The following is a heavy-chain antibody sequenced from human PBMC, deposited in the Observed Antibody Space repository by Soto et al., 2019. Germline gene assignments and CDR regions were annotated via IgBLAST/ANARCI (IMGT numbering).Heavy chain of an antibody. CDR3: TIRQPNCSGGSCYSRRIDY. Sequence: GGSLRLSCAASGFTFSNAWMSWVRQAPGKGLEWVGRIKSKTDGGTTDYAAPVKGRFTISRDDSKNTLYLQMNSLKTEDTAVYYCTIRQPNCSGGSCYSRRIDYWGQGTLVTVSS. CDR1: GFTFSNAW. J-gene: IGHJ4*02. CDR2: IKSKTDGGTT. D-gene: IGHD2-15*01. V-gene: IGHV3-15*01.